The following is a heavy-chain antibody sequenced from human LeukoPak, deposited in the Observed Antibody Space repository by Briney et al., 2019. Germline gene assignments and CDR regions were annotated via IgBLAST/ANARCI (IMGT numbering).Heavy chain of an antibody. J-gene: IGHJ4*02. CDR2: IYTSGST. CDR3: ARGLRGGVTYYYDSSGYFDY. D-gene: IGHD3-22*01. CDR1: GGSISSGSYY. V-gene: IGHV4-61*02. Sequence: SETLSLTCTVSGGSISSGSYYWSWIRQPAGKGLEWTGRIYTSGSTNYNPSLKSRVTISVDASKNQFSLKLSSVTAADTAVYYCARGLRGGVTYYYDSSGYFDYWGQGTLVTVSS.